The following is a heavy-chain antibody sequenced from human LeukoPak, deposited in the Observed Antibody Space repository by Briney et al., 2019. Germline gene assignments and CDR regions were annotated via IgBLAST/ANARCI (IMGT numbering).Heavy chain of an antibody. CDR2: IRYDGSNK. D-gene: IGHD4-23*01. CDR1: GFTFSSYG. CDR3: ARVHTVVTPFDS. J-gene: IGHJ4*02. V-gene: IGHV3-30*02. Sequence: GGSLRLSCAASGFTFSSYGMHWVRQAPGKGLEWVAFIRYDGSNKYYADSVKGRFTISRDNSKNTLYLHVNSLRPEDTAVYYCARVHTVVTPFDSWGQGTLVTVSS.